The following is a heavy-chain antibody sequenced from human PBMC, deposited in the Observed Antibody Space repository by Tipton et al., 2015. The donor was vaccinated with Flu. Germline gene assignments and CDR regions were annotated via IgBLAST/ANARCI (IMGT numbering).Heavy chain of an antibody. V-gene: IGHV4-30-2*01. CDR1: GGSINSNNYS. CDR2: IYHSGST. CDR3: ARESPPDV. J-gene: IGHJ6*02. Sequence: RSLRLSCAVSGGSINSNNYSWNWIRQPPGKGLEWIGYIYHSGSTYYNPSLKSRVTISVDRSKNQFSLKLSSVTAADTAIYYCARESPPDVWGQGTTVTVSS.